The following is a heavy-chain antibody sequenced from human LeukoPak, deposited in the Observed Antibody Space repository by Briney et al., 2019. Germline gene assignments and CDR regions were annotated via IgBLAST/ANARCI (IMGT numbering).Heavy chain of an antibody. Sequence: SETLSLTCTVSGGSISSGDYYWSWIRQPPGKGLEWIGYIYYSGSTYYNPSLKSRVTISVDTSKNQFSLKLSSVTAADTAVYYCARAYRPTPLYNWFDPWGQGTLVTVSS. CDR2: IYYSGST. CDR3: ARAYRPTPLYNWFDP. CDR1: GGSISSGDYY. V-gene: IGHV4-30-4*01. D-gene: IGHD3-16*01. J-gene: IGHJ5*02.